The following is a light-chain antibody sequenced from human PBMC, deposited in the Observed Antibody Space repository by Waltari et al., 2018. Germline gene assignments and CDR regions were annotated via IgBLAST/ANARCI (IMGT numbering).Light chain of an antibody. Sequence: QSALTQIASVAGSPGQSIPISCTATSSDVGVHNYLTWYQQHPGKLPKLLIYDVISRPSGVSTRFSGSKSGNTASLTISGLQAEDEADYYCSAYTRGAVFGGGTQLTVL. CDR1: SSDVGVHNY. J-gene: IGLJ2*01. V-gene: IGLV2-14*03. CDR3: SAYTRGAV. CDR2: DVI.